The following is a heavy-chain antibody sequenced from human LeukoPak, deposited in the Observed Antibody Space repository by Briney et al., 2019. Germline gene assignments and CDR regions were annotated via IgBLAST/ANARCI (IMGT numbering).Heavy chain of an antibody. Sequence: GGSLRLSCAASGFTFSSYGMHWVRQAPGKGLEWVAFIRYDGSNKYYADSVKGRFTISRDNSKNTLYLQMNSLRAEDTAVYYCAKDRSGGNEHLDYWGQGTLVTVSS. D-gene: IGHD1-1*01. CDR1: GFTFSSYG. V-gene: IGHV3-30*02. CDR3: AKDRSGGNEHLDY. J-gene: IGHJ4*02. CDR2: IRYDGSNK.